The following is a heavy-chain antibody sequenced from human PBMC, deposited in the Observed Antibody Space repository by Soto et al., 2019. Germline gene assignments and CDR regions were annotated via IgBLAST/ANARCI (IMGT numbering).Heavy chain of an antibody. J-gene: IGHJ3*02. CDR2: INAGNGNT. Sequence: ASVKVSCKASGYTFTNYLMHWVRQAPGQRLEWMGWINAGNGNTKYSQKFQGRVTITRDTSASTAYMELSSLRSEDTAVYYCARDYGCRGDIWSGYYYARGDAFDIWGQGTMVTVSS. CDR3: ARDYGCRGDIWSGYYYARGDAFDI. V-gene: IGHV1-3*01. D-gene: IGHD3-3*01. CDR1: GYTFTNYL.